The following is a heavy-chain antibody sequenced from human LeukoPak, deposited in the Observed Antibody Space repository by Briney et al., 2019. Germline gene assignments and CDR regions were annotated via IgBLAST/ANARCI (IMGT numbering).Heavy chain of an antibody. V-gene: IGHV1-69*13. J-gene: IGHJ6*04. CDR1: GGIFSTYA. D-gene: IGHD2-2*01. Sequence: SVKVSCKASGGIFSTYAISWVRQAPGQGLEWMGGIIPIFGTANYAQKFQGRVTITADELTSTAYMELSSLRSEDTALYYCATSGKVVPAAIAVDVWGKGTTVIVSS. CDR2: IIPIFGTA. CDR3: ATSGKVVPAAIAVDV.